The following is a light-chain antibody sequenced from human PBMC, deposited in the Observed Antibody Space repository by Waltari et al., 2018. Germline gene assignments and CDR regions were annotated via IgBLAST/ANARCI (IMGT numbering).Light chain of an antibody. CDR1: SGHSSND. Sequence: QLVLTQSPSASASLGASVKITCTLSSGHSSNDVAWHQQQPEKGPRYLMKVNSDGSHSKGDGIPDRFSGSSSGAERYLTISSLQSDDEADYYCQTWGTGIWVFGGGTRLTVL. CDR2: VNSDGSH. J-gene: IGLJ3*02. CDR3: QTWGTGIWV. V-gene: IGLV4-69*01.